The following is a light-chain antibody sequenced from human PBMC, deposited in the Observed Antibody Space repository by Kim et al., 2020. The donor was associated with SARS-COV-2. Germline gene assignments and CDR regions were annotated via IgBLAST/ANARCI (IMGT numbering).Light chain of an antibody. CDR1: NIGPKK. V-gene: IGLV3-21*04. CDR3: QVWDSNSDPVV. CDR2: YDH. J-gene: IGLJ2*01. Sequence: APGQTARITCGGNNIGPKKVHWYRQKAGQAPVLVIYYDHDRPSGIPERFSGSNSGNTATLTISRVEAEDEADYYCQVWDSNSDPVVFGGGTQLTVL.